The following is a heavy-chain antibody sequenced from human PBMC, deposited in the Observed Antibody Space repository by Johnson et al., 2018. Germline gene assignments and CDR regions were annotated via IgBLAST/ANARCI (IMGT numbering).Heavy chain of an antibody. D-gene: IGHD5-18*01. CDR1: GFTFSDNY. CDR3: AKDLGYSYGYYYYYMDV. V-gene: IGHV3-33*06. CDR2: IWYDGSNK. Sequence: VQLVESGGGLVKPGGSRRLTCAASGFTFSDNYMSWIRQAPGKGLEWVAVIWYDGSNKYYADSVKGRFTISRDNSKNTLNLQMNSLRAEDTAVNYCAKDLGYSYGYYYYYMDVWGQGTTVTVSS. J-gene: IGHJ6*03.